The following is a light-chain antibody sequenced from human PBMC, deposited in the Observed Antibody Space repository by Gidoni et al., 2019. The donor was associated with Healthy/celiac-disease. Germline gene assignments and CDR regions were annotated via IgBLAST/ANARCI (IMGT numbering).Light chain of an antibody. Sequence: ATINCKSSQSVLYSSNNKNYLAWYQQKPGQPPKLLIYWASTRESGVPDRFSGSGSGTDFTLTISSLQAEDVAVYYCQQYYSTPRTFGQGTKVEIK. J-gene: IGKJ1*01. V-gene: IGKV4-1*01. CDR2: WAS. CDR1: QSVLYSSNNKNY. CDR3: QQYYSTPRT.